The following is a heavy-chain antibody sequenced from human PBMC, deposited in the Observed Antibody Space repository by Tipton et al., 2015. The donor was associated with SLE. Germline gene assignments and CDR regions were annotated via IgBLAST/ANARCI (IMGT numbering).Heavy chain of an antibody. D-gene: IGHD3-3*02. CDR1: GGSINSRY. CDR2: FYGGST. Sequence: TLSLTCTVSGGSINSRYWSWIRQPPGKGLEWIGYFYGGSTSYNPSLRGRVTISGDTSKNQFSLNLKYVTAADTAVYYCANEYYPFRSDYPQPEYLHHWGQGTLVTVSS. CDR3: ANEYYPFRSDYPQPEYLHH. J-gene: IGHJ1*01. V-gene: IGHV4-4*08.